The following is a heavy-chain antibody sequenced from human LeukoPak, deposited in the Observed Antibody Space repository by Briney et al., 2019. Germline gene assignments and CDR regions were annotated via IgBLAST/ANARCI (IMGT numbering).Heavy chain of an antibody. CDR1: GFTFSTYW. Sequence: GGSLRLSCAASGFTFSTYWMHWVRQAPGKGLVWVSRINSDGSTTSYADSVKGRFTISRDNAKNTLFLQMNSLRAEDTAVYYCARVPVEVYYDSSGYYYYFDYWGQGTLVTVSS. CDR2: INSDGSTT. CDR3: ARVPVEVYYDSSGYYYYFDY. J-gene: IGHJ4*02. D-gene: IGHD3-22*01. V-gene: IGHV3-74*01.